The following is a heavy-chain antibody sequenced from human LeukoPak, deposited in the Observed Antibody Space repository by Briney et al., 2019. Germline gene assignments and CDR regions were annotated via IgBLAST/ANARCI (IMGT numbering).Heavy chain of an antibody. CDR1: GYTFTSYY. D-gene: IGHD6-13*01. V-gene: IGHV1-46*01. CDR3: ARGGIAAAGTLYYYYYMDV. CDR2: INPSGGST. Sequence: ASVEVSCKASGYTFTSYYMHWVRQAPGQRLEWMGIINPSGGSTSYAQKFQGRVTMTRDTSTSTVYMELSSLRSEDTAVYYCARGGIAAAGTLYYYYYMDVWGKGTTVTVSS. J-gene: IGHJ6*03.